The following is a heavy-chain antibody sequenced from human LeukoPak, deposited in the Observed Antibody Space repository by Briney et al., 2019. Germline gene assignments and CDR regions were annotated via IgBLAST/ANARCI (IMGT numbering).Heavy chain of an antibody. CDR2: ISWNSGSI. J-gene: IGHJ3*02. Sequence: GGSLRLSCAASGFTFDDYAMHWVRQAPGKGLEWVSGISWNSGSIGYADSVKGRFTISRDNAKNSLYLQMDSLIPEDTALYYCAKDIYDFVWGGQGAFDIWGQGTLVTVSS. CDR1: GFTFDDYA. V-gene: IGHV3-9*01. CDR3: AKDIYDFVWGGQGAFDI. D-gene: IGHD3-16*01.